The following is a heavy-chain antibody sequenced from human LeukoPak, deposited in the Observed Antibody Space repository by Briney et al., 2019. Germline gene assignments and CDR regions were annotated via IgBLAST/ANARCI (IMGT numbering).Heavy chain of an antibody. CDR1: GDSISSNSAT. J-gene: IGHJ4*02. CDR3: ARNPSYCSSTSCSTTHFDY. D-gene: IGHD2-2*01. CDR2: TYFRSKWYN. V-gene: IGHV6-1*01. Sequence: SQTLSLTCDITGDSISSNSATWSWIRQSPSRGLEWLGRTYFRSKWYNDYAGSVKSRIIINADTSKNQFSLHLNSVTPEDTALYYCARNPSYCSSTSCSTTHFDYWGQGTLVTVSS.